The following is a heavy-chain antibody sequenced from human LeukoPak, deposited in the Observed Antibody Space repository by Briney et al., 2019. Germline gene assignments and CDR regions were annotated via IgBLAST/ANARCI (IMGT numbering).Heavy chain of an antibody. CDR2: ISGSGGST. Sequence: GGSLRLSCAASGFTFSSYAMSWVRQAPGKGLEWVSAISGSGGSTYYADSVKGRFTISRDNSKDTLYLQMNSLRAEDTAVYYCAKEYYDILTGYPPPPGYFDYWGQGTLVTVSS. D-gene: IGHD3-9*01. CDR3: AKEYYDILTGYPPPPGYFDY. J-gene: IGHJ4*02. CDR1: GFTFSSYA. V-gene: IGHV3-23*01.